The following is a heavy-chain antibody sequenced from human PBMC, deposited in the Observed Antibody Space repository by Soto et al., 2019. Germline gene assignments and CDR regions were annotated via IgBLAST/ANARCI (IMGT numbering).Heavy chain of an antibody. Sequence: SETQSLTCTVSGGSISSGGYYWSWIRQHPGRGLEWIGYIYYNGNTYYNPSLKSRVTVSVDTSKNQFSLNVRSVTAADTAVYYCARCSLVVIPVPGFDPWGQGTLVTVSS. CDR2: IYYNGNT. CDR3: ARCSLVVIPVPGFDP. J-gene: IGHJ5*02. CDR1: GGSISSGGYY. V-gene: IGHV4-31*03. D-gene: IGHD2-15*01.